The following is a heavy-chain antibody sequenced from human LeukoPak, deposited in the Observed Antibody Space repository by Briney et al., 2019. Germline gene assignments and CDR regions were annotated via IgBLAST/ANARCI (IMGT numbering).Heavy chain of an antibody. D-gene: IGHD3-22*01. CDR3: AREKDYYDSSGIWDY. V-gene: IGHV1-69*13. J-gene: IGHJ4*02. CDR2: IIPIFGTA. CDR1: GGTFSSYA. Sequence: SVKVSCNASGGTFSSYAISWVRQAPGQGLEWMGGIIPIFGTANYAQKFQGRVTITADESTSTAYMELSSLRSEDTAVYYCAREKDYYDSSGIWDYWGQGTLVTVSS.